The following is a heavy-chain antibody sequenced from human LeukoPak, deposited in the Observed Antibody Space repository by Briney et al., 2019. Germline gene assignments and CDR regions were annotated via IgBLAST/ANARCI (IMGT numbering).Heavy chain of an antibody. V-gene: IGHV5-51*01. D-gene: IGHD5-18*01. CDR1: GYSFTSYW. CDR2: IYPGDSDT. J-gene: IGHJ4*02. CDR3: ARGRGYSYGYGYYFDY. Sequence: KIGESLKISCKGSGYSFTSYWIGWVRQMPGKGLEWMGIIYPGDSDTRYSPSLQGQVTISADKSISTAYLQWSSLKASDTAMYYCARGRGYSYGYGYYFDYWGQGTLVTVSS.